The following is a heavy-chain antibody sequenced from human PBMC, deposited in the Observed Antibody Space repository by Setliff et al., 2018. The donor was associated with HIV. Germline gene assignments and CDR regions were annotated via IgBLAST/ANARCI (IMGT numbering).Heavy chain of an antibody. V-gene: IGHV4-39*01. D-gene: IGHD3-16*02. CDR3: ARHQVIPTVIGAFDI. Sequence: PSETLSLTCTVSGDSISTSNSYWGWVPQPPGKGLEWIGSLYYGGSTYYNPSLKSRVTISVDTSKNHFSLKLSSVTAADTAVYYCARHQVIPTVIGAFDIWGQGTVVTVSS. CDR1: GDSISTSNSY. J-gene: IGHJ3*02. CDR2: LYYGGST.